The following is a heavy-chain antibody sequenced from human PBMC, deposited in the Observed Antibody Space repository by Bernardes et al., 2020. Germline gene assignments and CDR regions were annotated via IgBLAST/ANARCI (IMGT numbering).Heavy chain of an antibody. D-gene: IGHD4-17*01. CDR3: ARTPIGTVTTRGSAFVI. J-gene: IGHJ3*02. V-gene: IGHV4-34*01. CDR1: GLSFSGYY. Sequence: SEPLPLTCAAYGLSFSGYYWSWIRQPPGKGLEWIGEITHSGSTNYNPSLKSRVTISVDTSKNQFSLPLGSVTAAATAVYYCARTPIGTVTTRGSAFVIWGQGTMVTVSS. CDR2: ITHSGST.